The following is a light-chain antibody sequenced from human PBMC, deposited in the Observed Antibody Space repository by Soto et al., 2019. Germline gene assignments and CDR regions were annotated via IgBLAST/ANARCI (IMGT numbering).Light chain of an antibody. CDR1: SSDVGGNKY. J-gene: IGLJ3*02. CDR3: GSYTGRSTSWV. CDR2: DVS. V-gene: IGLV2-14*03. Sequence: QSVLTQPASVSGSPGQSITISCTGTSSDVGGNKYVSWYQHHPGKAPKRMIYDVSSRPSGVSNRFSGSKSDNTASLTISGLQAEDEADYCCGSYTGRSTSWVFGGGTKLTVL.